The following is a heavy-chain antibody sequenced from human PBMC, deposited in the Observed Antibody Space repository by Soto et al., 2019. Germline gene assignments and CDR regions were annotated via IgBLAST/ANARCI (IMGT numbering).Heavy chain of an antibody. V-gene: IGHV4-4*02. CDR2: IYHSGST. CDR1: GGSISSSNW. J-gene: IGHJ6*02. Sequence: SETLSLTCAVSGGSISSSNWWSWVRQPPGKGLEWIGEIYHSGSTNYNPSLKSRVTISVDKSKNQFSLKLSSVTAADTAVYYCARDKFSGYPGYYGMDVWGQGTTVTVSS. CDR3: ARDKFSGYPGYYGMDV. D-gene: IGHD5-12*01.